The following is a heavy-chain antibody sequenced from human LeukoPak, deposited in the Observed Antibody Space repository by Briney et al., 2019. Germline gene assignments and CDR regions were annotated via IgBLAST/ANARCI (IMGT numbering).Heavy chain of an antibody. V-gene: IGHV4-31*03. CDR1: GGSISSGGYY. Sequence: PSQTLSLTCTVSGGSISSGGYYWSWIRQHPGKGLEWIGYIYYSGSTYYNPSLKSRVTISVDTSKNQFSLKLSSVAAADTAVYYCARDYSSSWSNWFDPWGQGTLVTVSS. CDR2: IYYSGST. CDR3: ARDYSSSWSNWFDP. J-gene: IGHJ5*02. D-gene: IGHD6-13*01.